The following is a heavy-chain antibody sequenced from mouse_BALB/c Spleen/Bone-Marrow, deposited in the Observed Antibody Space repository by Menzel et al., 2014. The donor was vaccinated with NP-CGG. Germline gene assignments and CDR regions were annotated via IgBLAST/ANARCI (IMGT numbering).Heavy chain of an antibody. CDR1: GYDFSNYL. Sequence: QVQLQQSGAELVRPGTSVKVSCKASGYDFSNYLIEWVKQRPGQGLEWIGVINPGSGNSNYNERFKGKATLTADKSSSTAYIHLNSLTSDDSAVYFCARHDGYPDYWGQGTSLTVSS. CDR2: INPGSGNS. V-gene: IGHV1-54*01. CDR3: ARHDGYPDY. D-gene: IGHD2-3*01. J-gene: IGHJ2*02.